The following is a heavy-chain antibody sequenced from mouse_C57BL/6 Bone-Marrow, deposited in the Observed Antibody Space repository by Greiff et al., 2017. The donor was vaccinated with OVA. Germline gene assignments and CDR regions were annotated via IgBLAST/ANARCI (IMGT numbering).Heavy chain of an antibody. CDR2: INPSSGYT. V-gene: IGHV1-4*01. CDR1: GYTFTSYT. J-gene: IGHJ1*03. CDR3: ARRATYDYDWYFEV. Sequence: QVQLKQSGAELARPGASVKMSCKASGYTFTSYTMHWVKQRPGQGLEWIGYINPSSGYTKYNQKFKDKATLTADKSSSTAYMQLSSLTSEDSAVYYCARRATYDYDWYFEVWGTGTTVTVSS. D-gene: IGHD2-4*01.